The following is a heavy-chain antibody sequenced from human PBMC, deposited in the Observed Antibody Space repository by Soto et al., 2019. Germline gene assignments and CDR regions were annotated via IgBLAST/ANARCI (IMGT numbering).Heavy chain of an antibody. Sequence: EVQLVESGEGLVQPGGSLRVSCAASGFAFSNYAMHWVRQAPGKVLEFVSAISSTGGNTFYADSVKGRFTISRDNSNNTLFLQMGSLRVEDMGVYYCATSSHIVGRGYSKTWYFELWGRGTLVTVSS. CDR3: ATSSHIVGRGYSKTWYFEL. CDR2: ISSTGGNT. D-gene: IGHD5-18*01. J-gene: IGHJ2*01. V-gene: IGHV3-64*02. CDR1: GFAFSNYA.